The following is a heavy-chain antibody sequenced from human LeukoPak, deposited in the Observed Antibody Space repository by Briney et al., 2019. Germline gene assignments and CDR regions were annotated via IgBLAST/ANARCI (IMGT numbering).Heavy chain of an antibody. CDR1: GVIVSRNF. Sequence: GGSLRLSCAASGVIVSRNFMSWVRQAPGKGLQWVAIMYAGGTTDYSDSVRGRFHISRDSSNNTLSLQINSLRADDTAVYYCAKSYRTGLHAFDIWGQGTMVTVSS. D-gene: IGHD1-1*01. CDR3: AKSYRTGLHAFDI. CDR2: MYAGGTT. J-gene: IGHJ3*02. V-gene: IGHV3-53*01.